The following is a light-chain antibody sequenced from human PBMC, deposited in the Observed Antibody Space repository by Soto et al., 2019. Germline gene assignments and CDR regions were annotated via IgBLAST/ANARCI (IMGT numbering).Light chain of an antibody. CDR3: QQYAT. CDR2: GAS. J-gene: IGKJ1*01. CDR1: QSVNRY. Sequence: EIVWIQSAATLSLSRVESATLSCRASQSVNRYLAWYQQKPGQAPRLLTDGASSRDTGIPGRFSGSGSGTAFTLTISRLEPEDFSVYCCQQYATFGQGTKGDIK. V-gene: IGKV3-11*01.